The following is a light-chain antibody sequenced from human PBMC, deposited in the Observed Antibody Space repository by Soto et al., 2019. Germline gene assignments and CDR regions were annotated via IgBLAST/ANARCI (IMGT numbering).Light chain of an antibody. V-gene: IGKV3-15*01. Sequence: EIVMTQSPATLSVSPGERATLSCRASQSVSSNLAWYQQKPGQAPRLLIYGASTSATGIPARFSGSGSGAECTLTMSILLSEDLAFYCCQHYHIWPQWTFGLGTKVEVK. CDR1: QSVSSN. CDR3: QHYHIWPQWT. CDR2: GAS. J-gene: IGKJ1*01.